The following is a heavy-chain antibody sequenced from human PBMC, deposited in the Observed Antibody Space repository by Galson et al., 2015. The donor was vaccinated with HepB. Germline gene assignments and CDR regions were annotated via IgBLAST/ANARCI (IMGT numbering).Heavy chain of an antibody. D-gene: IGHD2-2*01. CDR1: GFTFSSYG. V-gene: IGHV3-33*06. Sequence: SLRLSCAASGFTFSSYGMHWVRQAPGKGLEWVAVIWYDGSNKYYADSVKGRFTISRDNSKNTLYLQMNSLRAEDTAVYYCAKDRYQLHPRYFDYWGQGTLVTVSS. CDR3: AKDRYQLHPRYFDY. J-gene: IGHJ4*02. CDR2: IWYDGSNK.